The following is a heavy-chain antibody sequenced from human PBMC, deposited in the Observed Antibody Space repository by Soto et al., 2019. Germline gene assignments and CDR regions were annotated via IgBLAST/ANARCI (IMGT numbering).Heavy chain of an antibody. CDR3: ARACYDSSGYYFFDY. Sequence: GGSLRLSCAASGFTFSSYDMHWVRQATGKGLEWVSAIGTAGDTYYPGSVKGRFTISRENAKNSLYLQMNSLRAGDTAVYYCARACYDSSGYYFFDYWGQGTLVTV. V-gene: IGHV3-13*01. CDR2: IGTAGDT. CDR1: GFTFSSYD. J-gene: IGHJ4*02. D-gene: IGHD3-22*01.